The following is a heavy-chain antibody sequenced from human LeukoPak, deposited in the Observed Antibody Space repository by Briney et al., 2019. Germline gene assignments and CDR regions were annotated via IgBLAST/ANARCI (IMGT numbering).Heavy chain of an antibody. J-gene: IGHJ4*02. V-gene: IGHV1-46*01. CDR2: INPSGGST. Sequence: ASVKVSCKASGYTFTRYYMYWVRQAPGQGLEWMGIINPSGGSTKYTQKFQGRVTITRDTSTNTVYMELSSLRSEDTAVYYCARAPPTRGTMVRGAFFDYWGQGTLVTVSS. CDR1: GYTFTRYY. D-gene: IGHD3-10*01. CDR3: ARAPPTRGTMVRGAFFDY.